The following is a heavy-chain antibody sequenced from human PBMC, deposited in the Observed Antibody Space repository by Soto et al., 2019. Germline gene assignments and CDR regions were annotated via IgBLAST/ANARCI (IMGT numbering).Heavy chain of an antibody. CDR3: TTDPSITGAYYFDY. Sequence: GGSLRLSCAASGFTFSNAWMNWVRQAPGKGLEWVGRIKSKTDGGTTDYAAPVKGRFTISRDDSKNTLYLQMNSLKTEDTAVYYCTTDPSITGAYYFDYWGQGTLVTVSS. J-gene: IGHJ4*02. D-gene: IGHD1-20*01. V-gene: IGHV3-15*07. CDR2: IKSKTDGGTT. CDR1: GFTFSNAW.